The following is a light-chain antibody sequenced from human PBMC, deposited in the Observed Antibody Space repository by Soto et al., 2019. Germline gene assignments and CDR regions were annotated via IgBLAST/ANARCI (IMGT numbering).Light chain of an antibody. Sequence: QSALTQPRSVSGSPGQSGTISCTGTSSDVGGYSYVSWYQQHPGKAPKLMIYDVSKRPSGVPDRFSGSKSGNTASLTISGLQAEDEADYYCCSYAGGYSWVFGGGTKLTVL. CDR1: SSDVGGYSY. CDR2: DVS. CDR3: CSYAGGYSWV. V-gene: IGLV2-11*01. J-gene: IGLJ2*01.